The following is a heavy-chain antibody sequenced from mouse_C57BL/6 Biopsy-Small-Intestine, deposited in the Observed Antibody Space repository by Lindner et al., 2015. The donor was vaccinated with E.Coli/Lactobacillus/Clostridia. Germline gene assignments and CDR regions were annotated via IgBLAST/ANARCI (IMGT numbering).Heavy chain of an antibody. CDR1: GYSITSNH. CDR2: VNPSTGST. V-gene: IGHV1-42*01. CDR3: ARREVYYFDY. J-gene: IGHJ2*01. Sequence: VQLQESGPELVKSGTSVKISCVTSGYSITSNHVNWVKQSPEKSLEWIGEVNPSTGSTTYNPKFRAKATLTVDKSSTTAYMQFKSLTSEDSAVYYCARREVYYFDYWGQGTTLTVSS.